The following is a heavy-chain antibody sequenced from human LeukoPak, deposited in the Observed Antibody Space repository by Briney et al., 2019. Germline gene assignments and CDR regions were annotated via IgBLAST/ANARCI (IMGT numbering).Heavy chain of an antibody. CDR2: IYTSGST. D-gene: IGHD1-26*01. CDR1: GYFISSGYY. V-gene: IGHV4-38-2*02. Sequence: PAETLSLTCTVSGYFISSGYYWGWIRQPPGKGLEWIGHIYTSGSTNYNPSLKSRVTMSVDTSKNQFSLKLSSVTAADTAVYYCAREARWELATFDYWGQGTLVTVSS. J-gene: IGHJ4*02. CDR3: AREARWELATFDY.